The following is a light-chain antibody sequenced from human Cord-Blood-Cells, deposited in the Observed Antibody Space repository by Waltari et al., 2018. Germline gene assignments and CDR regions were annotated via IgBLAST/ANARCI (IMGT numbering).Light chain of an antibody. CDR1: QSVSSY. V-gene: IGKV3-11*01. J-gene: IGKJ3*01. CDR3: QQRSNWPPFT. CDR2: DAS. Sequence: EIVLTQSPSTLPLSPGERATLSCRASQSVSSYLAWYQQKSGQAPRLLIYDASNRATGIPARFSGSGSGTDFTLTIRSLEPEDFAVYYCQQRSNWPPFTFGPGTKVDIK.